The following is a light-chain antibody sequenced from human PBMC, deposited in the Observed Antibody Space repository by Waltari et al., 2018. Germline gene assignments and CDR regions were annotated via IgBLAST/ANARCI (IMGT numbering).Light chain of an antibody. CDR2: LTH. Sequence: QSVLTQPPSAPGTPGQSVPISFPGSLSNIGPPYLHWYQQLPGPAPKRLIDLTHQRPSGVPDRFSASKSGTSASLAISGLRFEDEGDYYCATRDEGPTVVFGGGTKVTVL. J-gene: IGLJ2*01. CDR3: ATRDEGPTVV. CDR1: LSNIGPPY. V-gene: IGLV1-47*01.